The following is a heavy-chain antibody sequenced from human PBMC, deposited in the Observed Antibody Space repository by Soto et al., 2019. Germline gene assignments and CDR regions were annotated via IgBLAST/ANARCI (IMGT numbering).Heavy chain of an antibody. Sequence: LSLTCTVSGDSLNSGTYYWSWIRQPPGKGLEWIGYIYYSGSTNYNPSLKSRVTISVDTSKNQFSLKLSSVAAADTAVYYCARAVWFGEVNYYYGMDVWGQGTTVTV. CDR2: IYYSGST. CDR3: ARAVWFGEVNYYYGMDV. CDR1: GDSLNSGTYY. J-gene: IGHJ6*02. V-gene: IGHV4-61*01. D-gene: IGHD3-10*01.